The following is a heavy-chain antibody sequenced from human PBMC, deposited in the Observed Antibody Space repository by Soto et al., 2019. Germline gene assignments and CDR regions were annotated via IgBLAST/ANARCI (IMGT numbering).Heavy chain of an antibody. V-gene: IGHV4-4*07. CDR2: IYTNGST. CDR1: GGSISRYS. J-gene: IGHJ5*01. CDR3: ARARGVVPAHGWFDP. Sequence: SETLSLTCTVSGGSISRYSWHWIRQPAGKTLEWIGRIYTNGSTNYNPFLKSRVTMSVDTSKSQFSLKLSSVTAADTAVYYCARARGVVPAHGWFDPWGQGALVTVSS. D-gene: IGHD2-2*01.